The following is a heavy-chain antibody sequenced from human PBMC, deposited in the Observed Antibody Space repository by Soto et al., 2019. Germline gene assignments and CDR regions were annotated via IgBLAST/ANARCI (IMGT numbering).Heavy chain of an antibody. CDR3: ARVRYGGNSDY. Sequence: SGTLSPTCTVSCCSSISMNYYWSWVRQPPGKGLEWIGYIYYSGSTYYNPSLKSRVTISVDTSKNQFSLKVRSVTAADTAVYYCARVRYGGNSDYWGQGTLVTVSS. V-gene: IGHV4-30-4*01. D-gene: IGHD2-21*02. J-gene: IGHJ4*02. CDR2: IYYSGST. CDR1: CCSSISMNYY.